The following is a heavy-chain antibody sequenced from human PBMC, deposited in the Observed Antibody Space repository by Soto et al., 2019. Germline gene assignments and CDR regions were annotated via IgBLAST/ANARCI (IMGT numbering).Heavy chain of an antibody. V-gene: IGHV4-30-4*01. CDR3: ARDLMRSSSPAPSYYFDY. CDR1: GGSISSGDYY. J-gene: IGHJ4*02. Sequence: GPGASSETLSLTCTVSGGSISSGDYYWSWIRQPPGKGLEWIGYIYYSGSTYYNPSLKSRVTISVDTSKNQFSLKLSSVTAADTAVYYCARDLMRSSSPAPSYYFDYWGQGTLVTVSS. D-gene: IGHD6-13*01. CDR2: IYYSGST.